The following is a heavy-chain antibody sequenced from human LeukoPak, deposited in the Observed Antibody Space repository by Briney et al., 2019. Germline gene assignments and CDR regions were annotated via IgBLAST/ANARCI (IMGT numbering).Heavy chain of an antibody. CDR2: IRYDGSNK. Sequence: PGGSLRLSCAASGFTFSRFGMHWVRQAPGKGLEWVAFIRYDGSNKYYADSVKGRFTISRDNSKNTLYLQMNSLRAEDTAVYYRAKGRYFDDSWFDPWGQGTLVTVSS. CDR3: AKGRYFDDSWFDP. V-gene: IGHV3-30*02. J-gene: IGHJ5*02. D-gene: IGHD3-9*01. CDR1: GFTFSRFG.